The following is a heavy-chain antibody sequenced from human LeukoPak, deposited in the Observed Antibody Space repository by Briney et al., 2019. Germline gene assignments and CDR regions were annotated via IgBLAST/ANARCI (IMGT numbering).Heavy chain of an antibody. CDR3: ARDQDWNDRGGLDY. D-gene: IGHD1-1*01. CDR1: GFTFDDYG. J-gene: IGHJ4*02. Sequence: GGSLRLSCAASGFTFDDYGMSWVRQAPGKGLEWVSFISTSSSYIYYADSVKGRFTISRDNSKNSLYLQMSSLRAEDTAVYYCARDQDWNDRGGLDYWGQGTLVIVSS. CDR2: ISTSSSYI. V-gene: IGHV3-21*01.